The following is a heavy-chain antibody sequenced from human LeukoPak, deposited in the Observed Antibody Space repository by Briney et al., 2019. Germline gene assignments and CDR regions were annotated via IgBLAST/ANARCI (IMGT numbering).Heavy chain of an antibody. CDR1: GYTFTGYY. CDR3: ARDVNDYGGNGDY. Sequence: ASVKVSCKASGYTFTGYYMHWVRQAPGQGLEWMGWINPNSGDTNYAQNFQGRVTMTRDTSISTAYMELSRLRSDDTAVYYCARDVNDYGGNGDYWGQGTLVTVSS. V-gene: IGHV1-2*02. D-gene: IGHD4-23*01. J-gene: IGHJ4*02. CDR2: INPNSGDT.